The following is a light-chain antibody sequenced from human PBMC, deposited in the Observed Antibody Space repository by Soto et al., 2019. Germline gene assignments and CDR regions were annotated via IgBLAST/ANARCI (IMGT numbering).Light chain of an antibody. J-gene: IGKJ1*01. CDR2: LGS. Sequence: DIVMTASPLSLRVTPVEPASISCRSRQSLLHSSGYNYLHCYLQKPGQSPQLLISLGSARASGVPDRFGGSGSGTDFTLNITRVEAEDVGVYYCMQPLQTPWTAGQGTKVEIK. V-gene: IGKV2-28*01. CDR3: MQPLQTPWT. CDR1: QSLLHSSGYNY.